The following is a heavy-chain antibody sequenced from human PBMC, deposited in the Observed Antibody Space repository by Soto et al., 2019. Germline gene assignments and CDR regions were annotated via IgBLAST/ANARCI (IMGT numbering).Heavy chain of an antibody. CDR2: IIPILGIA. D-gene: IGHD3-22*01. J-gene: IGHJ3*02. CDR3: ARGATRVVVANFGAFDI. CDR1: GGTFSSYT. V-gene: IGHV1-69*02. Sequence: QVQLVQSGAEVKKPGSSVKVSCKASGGTFSSYTISWVRQAPGQGLEWMGRIIPILGIANYAQKFQGRVTITADKSXSXXYMELSSLRSEDTAVYYCARGATRVVVANFGAFDIWGQGTMVTVSS.